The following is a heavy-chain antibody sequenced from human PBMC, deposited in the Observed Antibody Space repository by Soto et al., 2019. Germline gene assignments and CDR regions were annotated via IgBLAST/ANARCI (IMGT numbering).Heavy chain of an antibody. CDR3: ARGSTGYSSIWYRY. CDR1: GGSISSYY. J-gene: IGHJ4*02. D-gene: IGHD6-13*01. CDR2: IYYSGST. V-gene: IGHV4-59*08. Sequence: PSETLSLTCTVSGGSISSYYWSWIRQPPGKGLEWIGYIYYSGSTNYNPSLKSRVTISVDTSKNQFSLKLSSVTAADTAVYYCARGSTGYSSIWYRYRGQGTLVTVSS.